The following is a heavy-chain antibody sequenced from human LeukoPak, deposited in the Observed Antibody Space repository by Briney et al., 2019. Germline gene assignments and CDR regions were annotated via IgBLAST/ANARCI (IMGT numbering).Heavy chain of an antibody. D-gene: IGHD4-17*01. CDR3: ARSPYGDYGNYFYYMDV. CDR2: IYYSGTT. V-gene: IGHV4-31*03. J-gene: IGHJ6*03. Sequence: SQTLSLTCTVSGGSISSGAYYWSWIRQLPGMGLEWIGYIYYSGTTYYNSPLKSRVTISLDTSKKRFSLKLSSVSAADTAVYYCARSPYGDYGNYFYYMDVWGKGTTVTVSS. CDR1: GGSISSGAYY.